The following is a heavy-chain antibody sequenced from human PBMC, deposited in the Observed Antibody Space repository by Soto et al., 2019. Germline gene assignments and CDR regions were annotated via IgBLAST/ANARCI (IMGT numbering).Heavy chain of an antibody. CDR3: ARDRTAIAVAGTSYYYYYGMDV. CDR2: INPNSGGT. Sequence: QVPLVQSGAEVKKPGASVKVSCKASGYTFTGYYMHWVRQAPGQGLEWMGWINPNSGGTNYAQKFQGWVTMTRDTSISTAYMELSRLRSDDTAVYYCARDRTAIAVAGTSYYYYYGMDVWGQGTTVTVSS. D-gene: IGHD6-19*01. J-gene: IGHJ6*02. CDR1: GYTFTGYY. V-gene: IGHV1-2*04.